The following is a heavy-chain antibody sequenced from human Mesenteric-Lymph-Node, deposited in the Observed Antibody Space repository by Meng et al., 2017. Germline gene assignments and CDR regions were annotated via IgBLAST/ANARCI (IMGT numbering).Heavy chain of an antibody. CDR2: ISSSGSTI. CDR3: VSSGYFDYCYYYGMDV. J-gene: IGHJ6*02. Sequence: GGSLRLSCAASGFTFSSYEMNWVRQAPGKGLEWVSYISSSGSTIYYADSVKGRFTISRDNAKNSLYLQMNSLRAEDTAVYYCVSSGYFDYCYYYGMDVWGQGTTVTVSS. V-gene: IGHV3-48*03. CDR1: GFTFSSYE. D-gene: IGHD3-22*01.